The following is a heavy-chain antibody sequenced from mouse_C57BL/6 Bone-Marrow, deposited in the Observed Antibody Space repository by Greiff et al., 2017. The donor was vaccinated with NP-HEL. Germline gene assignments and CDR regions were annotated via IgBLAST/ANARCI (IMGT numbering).Heavy chain of an antibody. J-gene: IGHJ3*01. D-gene: IGHD4-1*01. V-gene: IGHV2-2*01. Sequence: VKVVESGPGLVQPSQSLSITCTVSGFSLTSYGVHWVRQSPGKGLEWLGVIWSGGSTDYTAAFISRLSISKDNSKSQVFFKMNSLQADDTAIYYCARNHWDGAYWGQGTLVTVSA. CDR2: IWSGGST. CDR1: GFSLTSYG. CDR3: ARNHWDGAY.